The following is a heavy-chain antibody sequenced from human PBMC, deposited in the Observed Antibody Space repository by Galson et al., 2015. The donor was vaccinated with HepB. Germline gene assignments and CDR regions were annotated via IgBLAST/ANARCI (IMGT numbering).Heavy chain of an antibody. CDR1: GGSISGSPYY. Sequence: SETLSLTCAVSGGSISGSPYYWGWIRQPPGKGLEWIGSISSSGITYYNPSLKSRVTISVDTSKNQFSLRLNSVTAADTTVFFCARHGGSSSWYIRSGYFDYWGQGIRVTVSS. D-gene: IGHD6-13*01. J-gene: IGHJ4*02. CDR3: ARHGGSSSWYIRSGYFDY. CDR2: ISSSGIT. V-gene: IGHV4-39*01.